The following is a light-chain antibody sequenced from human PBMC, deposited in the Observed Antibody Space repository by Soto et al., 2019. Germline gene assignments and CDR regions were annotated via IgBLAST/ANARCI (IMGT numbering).Light chain of an antibody. CDR2: GAS. CDR3: QQYNNWHSWT. V-gene: IGKV3-15*01. CDR1: QSVSNN. Sequence: IVTPQSPDTLSVAPGERAPLSCRASQSVSNNLAWYQQRPGQAPRLLIYGASTRATGIPARFSGSGSGTEFTLTISSLQSEDFAVYYCQQYNNWHSWTFGQGSKVDIK. J-gene: IGKJ1*01.